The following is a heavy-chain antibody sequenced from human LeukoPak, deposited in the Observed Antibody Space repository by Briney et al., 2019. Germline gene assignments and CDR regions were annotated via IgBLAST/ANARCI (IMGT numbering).Heavy chain of an antibody. V-gene: IGHV3-30-3*01. CDR3: ARPSQTYGDYLVGDY. D-gene: IGHD4-17*01. Sequence: GGSLRLSCAASGFTFSSYWMHWVRQAPGKGLEWVAVISYDGSNKYYADSVKGRFTISRDNSKNTLYLQMNSLRAEDTAVYYCARPSQTYGDYLVGDYWGQGTLVTVSS. CDR1: GFTFSSYW. J-gene: IGHJ4*02. CDR2: ISYDGSNK.